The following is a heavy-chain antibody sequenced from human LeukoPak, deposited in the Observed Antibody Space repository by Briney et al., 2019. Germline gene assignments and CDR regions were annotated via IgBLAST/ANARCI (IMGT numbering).Heavy chain of an antibody. CDR1: GFTFSSYA. V-gene: IGHV3-23*01. CDR2: ISGSGGST. J-gene: IGHJ4*02. Sequence: PGGSLRLSCAASGFTFSSYAMSWVRQAPGKGLEWVSAISGSGGSTYYADSVKGRFTISRDNSKNTLYLQMNSLRAEDTAVYYCAKDSIRYYYDSSGYYPFDYWGQGTLATVSS. D-gene: IGHD3-22*01. CDR3: AKDSIRYYYDSSGYYPFDY.